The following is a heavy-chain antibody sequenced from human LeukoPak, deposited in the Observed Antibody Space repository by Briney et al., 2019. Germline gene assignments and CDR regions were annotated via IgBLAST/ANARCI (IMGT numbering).Heavy chain of an antibody. J-gene: IGHJ3*02. CDR3: AKGHSSGWYGDAFDI. V-gene: IGHV3-30*04. CDR1: GFTFGTYA. CDR2: IFDERNK. Sequence: PGRSLRLSCSASGFTFGTYAMHWVRQAPGKGLEWVAVIFDERNKFVADSVKGRFTISRDNSKNTLHLQMNSLRADDTAVYYCAKGHSSGWYGDAFDIWGQGTMVTVSS. D-gene: IGHD6-19*01.